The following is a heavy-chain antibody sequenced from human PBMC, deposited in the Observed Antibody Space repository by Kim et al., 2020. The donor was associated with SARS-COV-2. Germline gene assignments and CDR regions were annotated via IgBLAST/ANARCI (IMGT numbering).Heavy chain of an antibody. CDR3: ARDGVLYYYDSSGYYGYFDY. J-gene: IGHJ4*02. Sequence: RFTISRDNSKNTLYLQMNSLRAEDTAVYYCARDGVLYYYDSSGYYGYFDYWGQGTLVTVSS. V-gene: IGHV3-30*01. D-gene: IGHD3-22*01.